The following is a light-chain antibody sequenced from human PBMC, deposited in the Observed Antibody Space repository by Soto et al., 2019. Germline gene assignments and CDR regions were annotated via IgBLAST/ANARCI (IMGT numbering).Light chain of an antibody. CDR1: QSASNY. V-gene: IGKV3-11*01. CDR3: QQRSNWPPT. Sequence: EIVMTQSPATLSVSPGEGGTLACRASQSASNYLAWYQQKPGQAPRLLIYDASNRATGIPARFSGSGSGTDFTLTISSLEPEDFAVYYCQQRSNWPPTFGQGTKVDI. CDR2: DAS. J-gene: IGKJ1*01.